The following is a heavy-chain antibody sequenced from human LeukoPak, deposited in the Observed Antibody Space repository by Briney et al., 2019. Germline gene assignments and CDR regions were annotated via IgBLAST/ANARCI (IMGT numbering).Heavy chain of an antibody. CDR3: AKGNTGSFYSASDY. CDR2: ISDSGGNT. CDR1: GFTFSNYA. V-gene: IGHV3-23*01. Sequence: GGSLRLSCAASGFTFSNYAVGWVRQAPGKGLEWVSTISDSGGNTYHADSVKGRFTISRDNSKNTVYPQMNSLRAEDTAVYYCAKGNTGSFYSASDYWGQGTLVTVSS. J-gene: IGHJ4*02. D-gene: IGHD2-15*01.